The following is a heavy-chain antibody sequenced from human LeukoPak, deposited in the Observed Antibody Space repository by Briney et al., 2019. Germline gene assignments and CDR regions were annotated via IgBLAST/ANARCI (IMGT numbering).Heavy chain of an antibody. CDR1: GGSISSSSYY. Sequence: MTSETLSLTCTVSGGSISSSSYYWGWIRQPPGKGLEWIGSIFRTGSTYYSASLKSRVSISVDTSKNHIALKLTSVTASDTAVYSCARRVGFYGSGSLNYFDPWGQGILVSVS. V-gene: IGHV4-39*02. D-gene: IGHD3-10*01. CDR3: ARRVGFYGSGSLNYFDP. J-gene: IGHJ5*01. CDR2: IFRTGST.